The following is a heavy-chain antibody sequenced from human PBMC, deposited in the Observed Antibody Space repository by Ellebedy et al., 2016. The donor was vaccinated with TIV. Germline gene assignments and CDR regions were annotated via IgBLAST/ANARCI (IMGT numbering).Heavy chain of an antibody. CDR3: AKDAGTMVRGVIRYYFDY. Sequence: SLKISXAASGFTFDDYAMHWVRQAPGKGLEWVSGISWNSGSIGYADSVKGRFTISRDNAKNSLYLQMNSLRAEDTALYYCAKDAGTMVRGVIRYYFDYWGQGTLVTVSS. V-gene: IGHV3-9*01. D-gene: IGHD3-10*01. CDR2: ISWNSGSI. CDR1: GFTFDDYA. J-gene: IGHJ4*02.